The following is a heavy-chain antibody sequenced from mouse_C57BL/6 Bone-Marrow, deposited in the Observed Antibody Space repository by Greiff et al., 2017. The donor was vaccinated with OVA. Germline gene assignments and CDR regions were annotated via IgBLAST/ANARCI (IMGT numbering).Heavy chain of an antibody. CDR3: AREYYGSSSYYAMDY. V-gene: IGHV1-69*01. CDR2: IDPSDSYT. J-gene: IGHJ4*01. CDR1: GYTFTSYW. D-gene: IGHD1-1*01. Sequence: QVQLQQPGAELVMPGASVKLSCKASGYTFTSYWMHWVKQRPGQGLEWIGEIDPSDSYTNYNQKFKGKSTLTVDKSSSTAYRQLSSLTSEDSAVYYCAREYYGSSSYYAMDYWGQGTSVTVSS.